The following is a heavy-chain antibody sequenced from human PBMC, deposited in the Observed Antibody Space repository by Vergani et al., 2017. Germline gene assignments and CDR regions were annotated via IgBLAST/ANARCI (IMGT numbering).Heavy chain of an antibody. J-gene: IGHJ6*03. CDR1: GGTFSSYA. Sequence: QVQLVQSGAEVKKPGSSVKVSCKASGGTFSSYAISWVRQAPGQGLEWMGGIIPIFGTANYAQKFQGRVTITADESTSTAYMELSSLRSEDTAVYYCARERPASTPIAARTYNPRYYYYYMDVWGKGTTVTVSS. CDR3: ARERPASTPIAARTYNPRYYYYYMDV. D-gene: IGHD6-6*01. V-gene: IGHV1-69*01. CDR2: IIPIFGTA.